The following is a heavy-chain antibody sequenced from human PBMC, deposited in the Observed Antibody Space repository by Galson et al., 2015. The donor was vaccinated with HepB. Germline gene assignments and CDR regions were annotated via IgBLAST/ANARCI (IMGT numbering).Heavy chain of an antibody. CDR2: ISGSGQNT. D-gene: IGHD4-11*01. CDR1: GFTFSGYS. CDR3: VNEQRDMTTVGNWFDP. V-gene: IGHV3-23*01. J-gene: IGHJ5*02. Sequence: SLRLSCAGSGFTFSGYSMSWVRQAPGKGLEWVAAISGSGQNTYYTDSVKGRFTISRDNPKNTLYLHMNSLRGEDTAVYYCVNEQRDMTTVGNWFDPWGQGTLVTVSS.